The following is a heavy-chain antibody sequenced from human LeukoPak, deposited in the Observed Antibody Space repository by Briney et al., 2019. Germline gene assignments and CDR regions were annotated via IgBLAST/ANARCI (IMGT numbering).Heavy chain of an antibody. CDR3: ARELFRSGSYRKDAFDI. V-gene: IGHV4-39*07. D-gene: IGHD1-26*01. Sequence: SETLSLTCTVSGGSISSSSYYWGWIRQPPGKGLEWIGSIHYSGSTYYNPSLKSRVTISVDTSKNQFSLKLSSVTAADTAVYYCARELFRSGSYRKDAFDIWGQGTMVTVSS. CDR1: GGSISSSSYY. CDR2: IHYSGST. J-gene: IGHJ3*02.